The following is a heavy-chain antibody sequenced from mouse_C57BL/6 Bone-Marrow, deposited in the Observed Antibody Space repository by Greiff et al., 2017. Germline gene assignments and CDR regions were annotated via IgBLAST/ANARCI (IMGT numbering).Heavy chain of an antibody. CDR1: GYTFTSYW. J-gene: IGHJ4*01. CDR3: ARSELAYYAMDY. Sequence: QVQLQQPGAELVKPGASVKLSCKASGYTFTSYWMHWVKQRPGQGLEWIGMIHPNSGSTNYNEKFKSKATLTVDKSSSTAYMQLSSLTSEDSAVYYCARSELAYYAMDYWGQGTSVTVSS. V-gene: IGHV1-64*01. CDR2: IHPNSGST.